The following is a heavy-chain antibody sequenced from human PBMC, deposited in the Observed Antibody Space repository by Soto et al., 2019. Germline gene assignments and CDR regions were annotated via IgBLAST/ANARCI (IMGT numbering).Heavy chain of an antibody. CDR1: GYTFSSYA. Sequence: SLKVSCKTAGYTFSSYAISCVRHTNGQGLEGMGGIIPIFGTANYAQNIQGRVTITADESTSTAYMELSSLRSEDKAVYYCAREGSGSSSWFEPWGQGTLVTVSS. D-gene: IGHD1-26*01. V-gene: IGHV1-69*13. CDR2: IIPIFGTA. CDR3: AREGSGSSSWFEP. J-gene: IGHJ5*02.